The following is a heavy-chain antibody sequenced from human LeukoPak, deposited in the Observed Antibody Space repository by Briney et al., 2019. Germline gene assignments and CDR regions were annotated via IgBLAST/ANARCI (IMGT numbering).Heavy chain of an antibody. J-gene: IGHJ5*02. CDR3: ARDGGSGYSYGYRWFDP. Sequence: GGSLRLSCAASGFTFSSYSTNWVRQAPGKGLEWVSSISSSSSYIYYADSVKGRFTISRDNAKNSLYLQMNSLRAEDTAVYYCARDGGSGYSYGYRWFDPWGQGTLVTVSS. V-gene: IGHV3-21*01. CDR1: GFTFSSYS. CDR2: ISSSSSYI. D-gene: IGHD5-18*01.